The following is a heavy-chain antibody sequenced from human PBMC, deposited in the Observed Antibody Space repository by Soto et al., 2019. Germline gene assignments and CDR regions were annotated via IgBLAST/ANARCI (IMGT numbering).Heavy chain of an antibody. CDR1: GYTFTSYG. D-gene: IGHD3-9*01. Sequence: ASVKVSCKASGYTFTSYGISWVRQAPGQGLEWMGWISAYNGNTNYAQKLQGRVTMTTDTSTSTAYMELRSLRSDDTAVYYCAEVLRYFDWLSPAGYWGQGTLVTVSS. J-gene: IGHJ4*02. CDR3: AEVLRYFDWLSPAGY. V-gene: IGHV1-18*01. CDR2: ISAYNGNT.